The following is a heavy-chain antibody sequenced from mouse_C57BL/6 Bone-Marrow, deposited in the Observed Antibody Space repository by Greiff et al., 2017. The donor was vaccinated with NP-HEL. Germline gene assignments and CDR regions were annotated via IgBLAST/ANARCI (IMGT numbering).Heavy chain of an antibody. CDR1: GYTFTSYG. D-gene: IGHD1-1*01. J-gene: IGHJ1*03. CDR3: AGDYYGSSPYWYFDV. Sequence: VQLVESGAELARPGASVKLSCKASGYTFTSYGISWVKQRTGQGLEWIGEIYPRSGNTYYNEKFKGKATLTADKSSSTAYMELRSLTSEDSAVYFCAGDYYGSSPYWYFDVWGTGTTVTVSS. V-gene: IGHV1-81*01. CDR2: IYPRSGNT.